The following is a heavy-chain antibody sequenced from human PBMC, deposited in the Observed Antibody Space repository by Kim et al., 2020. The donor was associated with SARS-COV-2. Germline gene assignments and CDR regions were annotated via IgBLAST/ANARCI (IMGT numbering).Heavy chain of an antibody. CDR3: ARVPSGYYLDY. CDR1: GGSFSGYY. CDR2: INHSGST. D-gene: IGHD3-22*01. V-gene: IGHV4-34*01. Sequence: SETLSLTCAVYGGSFSGYYWSWIRQPPGKGLEWIGEINHSGSTNYNPSLKSRVTISVDTSKNQFSLKLSSVTAADTAVYYCARVPSGYYLDYWGQGTLVTVSS. J-gene: IGHJ4*02.